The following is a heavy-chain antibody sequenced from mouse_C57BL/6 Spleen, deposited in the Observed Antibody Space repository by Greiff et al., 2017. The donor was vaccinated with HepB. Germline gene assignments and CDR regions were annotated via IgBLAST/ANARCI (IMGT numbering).Heavy chain of an antibody. CDR1: GYTFTSYW. Sequence: QLQQSGAELAKPGASVKLSCKASGYTFTSYWMHWVKQRPGQGLEWIGYINPSSGYTKYNQKFKDKATLTADKSSSTAYMQLSSLTYEDSAVYYCARLYYDYDGYFDYWGQGTTLTVSS. J-gene: IGHJ2*01. CDR3: ARLYYDYDGYFDY. CDR2: INPSSGYT. D-gene: IGHD2-4*01. V-gene: IGHV1-7*01.